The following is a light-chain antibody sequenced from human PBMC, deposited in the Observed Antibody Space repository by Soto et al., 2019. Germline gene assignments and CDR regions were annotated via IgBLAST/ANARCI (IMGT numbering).Light chain of an antibody. CDR1: QSVSGY. CDR2: DPS. V-gene: IGKV3-11*01. Sequence: EIVLTQSPATLSLSPGERATLSCRASQSVSGYLAWYKRKPGQATSLLIYDPSNCATGIPAWFSGSGSGTDFPLTISSLEPEDFAVYYCHHRSSGPHAVGGGTKLESK. CDR3: HHRSSGPHA. J-gene: IGKJ4*01.